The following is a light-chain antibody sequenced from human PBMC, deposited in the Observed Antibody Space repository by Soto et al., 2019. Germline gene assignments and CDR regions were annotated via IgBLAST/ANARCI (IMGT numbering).Light chain of an antibody. CDR2: GAS. J-gene: IGKJ1*01. CDR3: QQYGSTPRT. V-gene: IGKV3-20*01. CDR1: QSVNSRY. Sequence: EIVLTQSPGTLSLSPWERATLSCRASQSVNSRYLAWYQQKAGQAPRLLIYGASSRATGIPDRFSGSGSGTDFTLTISRLEPEDFAVYYCQQYGSTPRTFGQGTKVDIK.